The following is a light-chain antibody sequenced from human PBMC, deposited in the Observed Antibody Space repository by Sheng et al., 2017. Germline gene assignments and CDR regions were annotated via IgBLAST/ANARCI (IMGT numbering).Light chain of an antibody. CDR3: AAWDDRLHAYV. J-gene: IGLJ1*01. V-gene: IGLV1-44*01. Sequence: PHSLSGTPGQSVTISCSGSTPNIGSNAVNWYQQLPGTAPKLLISANTQRPSGVPDRFSGSKSGTSASLAISGLQSGDEADYYCAAWDDRLHAYVFAPGTKVTVL. CDR2: ANT. CDR1: TPNIGSNA.